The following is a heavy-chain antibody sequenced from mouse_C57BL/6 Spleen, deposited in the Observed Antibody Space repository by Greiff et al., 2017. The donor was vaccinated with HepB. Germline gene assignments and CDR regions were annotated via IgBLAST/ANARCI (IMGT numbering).Heavy chain of an antibody. V-gene: IGHV1-82*01. CDR3: ARWDGRDYFDY. D-gene: IGHD2-3*01. CDR2: IYPGDGDT. Sequence: VQLQQSGPELVKPGASVKISCKASGYAFSSSWMNWVKQRPGKGLEWIGRIYPGDGDTNYNGKLKGKATLTADKSSSTAYMQLSSLTSEDSAVYFCARWDGRDYFDYWGQGTTLTVSS. CDR1: GYAFSSSW. J-gene: IGHJ2*01.